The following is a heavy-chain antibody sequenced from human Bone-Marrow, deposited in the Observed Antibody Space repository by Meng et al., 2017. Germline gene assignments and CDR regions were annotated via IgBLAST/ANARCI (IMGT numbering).Heavy chain of an antibody. J-gene: IGHJ6*02. D-gene: IGHD6-19*01. CDR3: ARGVANDQWLVPESQYYYYGMDV. Sequence: LRLSCTVSGGSISSGGYYWSWIRQHPGKGLEWIGYIYYSGSTYYNPSLKSRVTISVDTSKNQFSLKLSSVTAADTAVYYCARGVANDQWLVPESQYYYYGMDVWGQGTTVTVSS. CDR1: GGSISSGGYY. CDR2: IYYSGST. V-gene: IGHV4-31*03.